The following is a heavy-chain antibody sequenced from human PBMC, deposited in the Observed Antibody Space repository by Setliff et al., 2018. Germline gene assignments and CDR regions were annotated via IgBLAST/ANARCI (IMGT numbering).Heavy chain of an antibody. CDR3: ARTGTYRYFDF. CDR2: VLYSGTT. D-gene: IGHD1-1*01. CDR1: GASIRGGSGGSFY. V-gene: IGHV4-39*01. J-gene: IGHJ4*02. Sequence: SETLSLTCTVSGASIRGGSGGSFYWAWIRQPPGKGLEWIGSVLYSGTTFYNPSLKSPVTISVDTSNNQFSLNLKSVTAADTAVYFCARTGTYRYFDFWGQGAQVTVSS.